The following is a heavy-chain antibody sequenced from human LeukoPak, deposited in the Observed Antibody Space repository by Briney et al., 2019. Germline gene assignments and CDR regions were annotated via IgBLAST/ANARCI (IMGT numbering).Heavy chain of an antibody. Sequence: SETLSLTCSVSGGSVTTGTYHWAWIRQPPGKGLEWIGSVYFDGGTHYNRSLRSRVAISVDTSKNQYSLRLSSVTAADTAVYYCVRDHYYDGRGRFDPWGQGILVTVSS. CDR1: GGSVTTGTYH. V-gene: IGHV4-39*07. CDR3: VRDHYYDGRGRFDP. J-gene: IGHJ5*02. D-gene: IGHD3-16*01. CDR2: VYFDGGT.